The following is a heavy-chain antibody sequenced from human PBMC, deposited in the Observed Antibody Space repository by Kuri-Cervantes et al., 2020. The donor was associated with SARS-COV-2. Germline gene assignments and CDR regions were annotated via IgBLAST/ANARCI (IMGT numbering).Heavy chain of an antibody. J-gene: IGHJ4*02. Sequence: GESLKISCAASGFTFSSYAMHWVRQAPGKGLEWVAVISYDGSNKYYADSVKGRFTISRDNSKNTLYLHMNSLRAEDTAVYYCARGRKMEPNIIDHWGQGTLVTVSS. CDR2: ISYDGSNK. CDR1: GFTFSSYA. V-gene: IGHV3-30*04. CDR3: ARGRKMEPNIIDH. D-gene: IGHD1-14*01.